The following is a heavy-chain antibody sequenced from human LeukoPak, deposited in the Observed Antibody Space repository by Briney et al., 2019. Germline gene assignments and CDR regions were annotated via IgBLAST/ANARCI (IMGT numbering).Heavy chain of an antibody. CDR2: IYYSGST. J-gene: IGHJ4*02. CDR1: GDSISNSNYY. CDR3: ARTYYDILTGYYKGGFFDY. D-gene: IGHD3-9*01. V-gene: IGHV4-39*07. Sequence: SDTLSLTCTVSGDSISNSNYYWGWIRQPPGKGLEWIGSIYYSGSTYYNPSLKSRVTISVDTSKNQFSLKLSSVTAADTAVYYCARTYYDILTGYYKGGFFDYWGQGTLVTVSS.